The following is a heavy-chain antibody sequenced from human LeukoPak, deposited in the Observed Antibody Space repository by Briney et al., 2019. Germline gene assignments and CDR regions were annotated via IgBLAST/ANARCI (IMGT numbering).Heavy chain of an antibody. CDR3: ARDRSGYSYFDY. CDR1: GGSFSGYY. CDR2: IYYSETT. J-gene: IGHJ4*02. V-gene: IGHV4-34*09. D-gene: IGHD3-3*01. Sequence: SETLSLTCAVYGGSFSGYYWSWIRQPPGKGLEWIGYIYYSETTYYNPSFKGRVTISVDTSKNQFSLELSSVTAADTAVYYCARDRSGYSYFDYWGQGTLVTVSS.